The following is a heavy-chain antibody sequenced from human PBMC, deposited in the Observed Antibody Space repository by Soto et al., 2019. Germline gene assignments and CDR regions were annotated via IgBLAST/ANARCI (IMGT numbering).Heavy chain of an antibody. CDR1: GFTFSSYA. D-gene: IGHD3-9*01. J-gene: IGHJ4*02. Sequence: GGSLRLSCAASGFTFSSYAMTWLRQSPGKGLEWVSVISATGDTIYYADSVEGRFTISRDNSNSTLFLQMDRLTADDTAVYYCARDVWFSLDSWGRGTLVTVSS. CDR2: ISATGDTI. V-gene: IGHV3-23*01. CDR3: ARDVWFSLDS.